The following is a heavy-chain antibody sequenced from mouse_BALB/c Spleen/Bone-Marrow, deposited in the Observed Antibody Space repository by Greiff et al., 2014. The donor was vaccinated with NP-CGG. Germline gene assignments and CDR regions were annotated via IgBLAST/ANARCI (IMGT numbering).Heavy chain of an antibody. CDR1: CFNIKDTY. Sequence: EVQLQQSGAELVKPGASVKLSCTASCFNIKDTYMHWVKQRPEQGLEWIGRIDPANGNTKYDPKFQGKATITADTSSNTAYLQLSSLTSEDTAVYYCARYHEHYAMDYWGQGTSVTVSS. V-gene: IGHV14-3*02. CDR2: IDPANGNT. CDR3: ARYHEHYAMDY. J-gene: IGHJ4*01.